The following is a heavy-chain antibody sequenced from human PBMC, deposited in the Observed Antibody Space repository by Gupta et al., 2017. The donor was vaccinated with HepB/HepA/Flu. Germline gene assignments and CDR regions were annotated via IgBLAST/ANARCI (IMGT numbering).Heavy chain of an antibody. V-gene: IGHV1-69-2*01. Sequence: EVQVIQSGAEARKPGSTVKISCKFSGDSLSDYYLHWVQQAPGRGLEWMGLFDPEDGERIYAKKFQGRLSITADSSRETVYMELRSLKSDDTAVYYCATELRAEVYFDQWGQGTPVTVSS. CDR2: FDPEDGER. CDR3: ATELRAEVYFDQ. D-gene: IGHD3-9*01. J-gene: IGHJ4*02. CDR1: GDSLSDYY.